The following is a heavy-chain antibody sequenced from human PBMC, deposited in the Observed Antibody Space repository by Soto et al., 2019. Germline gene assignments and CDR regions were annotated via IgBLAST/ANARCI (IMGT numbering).Heavy chain of an antibody. CDR1: GFTFRNYA. Sequence: QVHLVESGGGVVQPGRSLTLSCAASGFTFRNYAMHWVRQAPGKGLEWVATISYDGGNKYYTDSVKGPFTISRDNSKNTLYLQMNSLRPEDTAVYYCARPWGQLSTYYYGMDTWGQGTTVTVSS. V-gene: IGHV3-30-3*01. J-gene: IGHJ6*02. D-gene: IGHD3-16*01. CDR3: ARPWGQLSTYYYGMDT. CDR2: ISYDGGNK.